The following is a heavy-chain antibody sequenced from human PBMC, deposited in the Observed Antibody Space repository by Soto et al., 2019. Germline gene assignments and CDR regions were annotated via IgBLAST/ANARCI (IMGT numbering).Heavy chain of an antibody. Sequence: QLQLQESGPGLVKPSETLSLTCTVSGGSISSSSYYWGWIRQPPGKGLEWIGSIYYSGSTYYNPSLKSRVTISVDTSKNQFSLKLSSVTAADTAVYYCARHRSSSWYPPFDYWGQGTLVTVSS. CDR1: GGSISSSSYY. V-gene: IGHV4-39*01. J-gene: IGHJ4*02. CDR3: ARHRSSSWYPPFDY. CDR2: IYYSGST. D-gene: IGHD6-13*01.